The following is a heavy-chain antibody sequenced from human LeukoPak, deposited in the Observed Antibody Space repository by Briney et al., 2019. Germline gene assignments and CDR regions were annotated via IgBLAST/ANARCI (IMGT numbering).Heavy chain of an antibody. Sequence: GGSLRLSCAASGFTVSSNYMGWVRQAPGKGLEWVSVIYSGGSTYYADSVKGRFTISRDNSKNTLYLQMNSLRAEDTAVYYCARAGLVGAVSLANDYWGQGTLVTISS. J-gene: IGHJ4*02. CDR3: ARAGLVGAVSLANDY. D-gene: IGHD1-26*01. CDR2: IYSGGST. V-gene: IGHV3-53*01. CDR1: GFTVSSNY.